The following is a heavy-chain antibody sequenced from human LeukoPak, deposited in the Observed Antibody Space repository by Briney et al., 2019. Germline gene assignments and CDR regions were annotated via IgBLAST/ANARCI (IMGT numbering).Heavy chain of an antibody. J-gene: IGHJ3*02. D-gene: IGHD5-12*01. CDR2: IYPADFST. V-gene: IGHV5-51*01. CDR1: GYSITTYW. CDR3: ARSSGYSGYDPLYAFDI. Sequence: SLNSSCEASGYSITTYWIGSLRQPPRTGLESIGIIYPADFSTQHSPSFQGQVNISADKSISPAYVEWSSLKAWDTVMYYCARSSGYSGYDPLYAFDIWGQGTMVTVSS.